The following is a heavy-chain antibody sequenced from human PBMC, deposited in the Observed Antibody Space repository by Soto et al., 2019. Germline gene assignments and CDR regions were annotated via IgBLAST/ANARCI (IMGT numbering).Heavy chain of an antibody. V-gene: IGHV1-18*01. CDR1: GYTFTTYG. D-gene: IGHD3-3*01. CDR3: ARVGYDFWSGYYYYGMDV. CDR2: ISAYNGNT. J-gene: IGHJ6*02. Sequence: AAVKVSCKTSGYTFTTYGITWVRQAPGQGLEWMGWISAYNGNTNYAQKLQGRVTMTTDTSTSTAYMELRSLRSDDTAVYYCARVGYDFWSGYYYYGMDVWAKGPRSPSP.